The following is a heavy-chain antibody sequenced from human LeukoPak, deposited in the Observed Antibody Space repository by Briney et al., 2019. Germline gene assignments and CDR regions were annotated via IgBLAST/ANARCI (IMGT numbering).Heavy chain of an antibody. CDR1: GFTFSSYA. J-gene: IGHJ4*02. CDR2: ISYDGSNK. CDR3: AKDLGGSYPKYYFDY. Sequence: SGGSLRLSCAASGFTFSSYAMHWVRQAPGKGLEWVAVISYDGSNKYYADSVKGRFTISRDNSKNTLYLQMNSLRAEDTAVYYCAKDLGGSYPKYYFDYWGQGTLVTVSS. V-gene: IGHV3-30*04. D-gene: IGHD1-26*01.